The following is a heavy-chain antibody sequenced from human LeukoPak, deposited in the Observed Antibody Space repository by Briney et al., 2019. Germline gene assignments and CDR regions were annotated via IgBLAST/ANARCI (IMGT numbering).Heavy chain of an antibody. Sequence: KTSETLSLTCTVSGGSISSGGYYWSWIRQHPGKGLEWIGYIYYSGSTYYNPSLKSRVTISVDTSKNQFSLKLSSVTAADTAVYYCARAATWFGELFPGAADVWGQGTTVTVSS. D-gene: IGHD3-10*01. CDR3: ARAATWFGELFPGAADV. J-gene: IGHJ6*02. CDR1: GGSISSGGYY. V-gene: IGHV4-31*03. CDR2: IYYSGST.